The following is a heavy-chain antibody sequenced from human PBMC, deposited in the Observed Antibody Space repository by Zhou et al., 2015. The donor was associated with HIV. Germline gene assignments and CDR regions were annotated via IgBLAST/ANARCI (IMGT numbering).Heavy chain of an antibody. CDR1: GGTFSSYA. V-gene: IGHV1-69*06. CDR3: ARGPVEMATSFDY. J-gene: IGHJ4*02. Sequence: QVQLVQSGAEVKKPGSSVKVSCKASGGTFSSYAISWVRQAPGQGLEWMGGIIPIFETPDYAPRFRGRVTITADKSTRTAYMELSSLRSEDTAVYYCARGPVEMATSFDYWGQGTLVTVSS. D-gene: IGHD5-24*01. CDR2: IIPIFETP.